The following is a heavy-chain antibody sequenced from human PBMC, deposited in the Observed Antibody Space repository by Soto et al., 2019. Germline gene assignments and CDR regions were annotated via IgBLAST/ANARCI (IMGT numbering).Heavy chain of an antibody. CDR1: GVIVSSNY. V-gene: IGHV3-53*04. CDR2: IYSDGST. Sequence: GGSLRLSCAASGVIVSSNYMTWVRQAPGKGLEWVSVIYSDGSTYYADSVKGRFTISRHNSKNTLYLQMNSLRAEDTAVYYCARAFVAVAGYYFDHWGQGMLVTVSS. J-gene: IGHJ4*02. CDR3: ARAFVAVAGYYFDH. D-gene: IGHD6-19*01.